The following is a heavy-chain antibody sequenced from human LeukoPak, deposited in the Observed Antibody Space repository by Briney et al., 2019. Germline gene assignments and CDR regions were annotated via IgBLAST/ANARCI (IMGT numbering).Heavy chain of an antibody. CDR3: ARSIRGVGYVYLDY. J-gene: IGHJ4*02. D-gene: IGHD3-16*01. Sequence: PGGSLRLSCAASGFTFSSYAMHWVRQAPGKGLEWVAVISYDGSNKYYADSVKGRFTTSRDNAKNSLYLQMNSLRAEDTAVYYCARSIRGVGYVYLDYWGQGTLVTASS. CDR1: GFTFSSYA. V-gene: IGHV3-30-3*01. CDR2: ISYDGSNK.